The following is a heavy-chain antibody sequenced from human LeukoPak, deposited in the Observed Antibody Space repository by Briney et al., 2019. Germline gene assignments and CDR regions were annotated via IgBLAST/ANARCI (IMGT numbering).Heavy chain of an antibody. CDR1: GFAFSDYW. CDR2: INQDGSQT. D-gene: IGHD6-19*01. CDR3: ARDSGWFTFDY. Sequence: GGSLRLSCTASGFAFSDYWMSWVRQAPGKGLEWLANINQDGSQTSYVDSVRGRFTVSRDNAKNSLYLQMNSLRADDTAVYYCARDSGWFTFDYWGQGTLVTVSS. J-gene: IGHJ4*02. V-gene: IGHV3-7*01.